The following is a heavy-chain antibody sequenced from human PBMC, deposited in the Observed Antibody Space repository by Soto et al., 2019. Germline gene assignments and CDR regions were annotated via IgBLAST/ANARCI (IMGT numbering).Heavy chain of an antibody. V-gene: IGHV4-38-2*01. J-gene: IGHJ3*01. Sequence: SETLSLTCAVSGFFISSGNYWGWIRKPPGKGLEWIGSIFHGGNTYYNPSLKSRATISVDMSKNQFSLKLNSVTAADTAVYYCARARWYDAFDVWGQGTVVTVSS. CDR3: ARARWYDAFDV. CDR2: IFHGGNT. CDR1: GFFISSGNY. D-gene: IGHD2-15*01.